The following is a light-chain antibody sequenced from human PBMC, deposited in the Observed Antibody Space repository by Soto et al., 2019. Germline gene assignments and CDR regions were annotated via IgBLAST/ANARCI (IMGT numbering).Light chain of an antibody. CDR3: QQYGESPLT. CDR1: QSIGKSY. V-gene: IGKV3-20*01. CDR2: GAS. Sequence: ETVLTQSPGTVSLSPGESATLSCRASQSIGKSYLAWFQHKPGQAPRLLLYGASTRATGIPDRFRGSGSGTDFTLTVSRLESEDFAVYYCQQYGESPLTFGGGTKVEIK. J-gene: IGKJ4*01.